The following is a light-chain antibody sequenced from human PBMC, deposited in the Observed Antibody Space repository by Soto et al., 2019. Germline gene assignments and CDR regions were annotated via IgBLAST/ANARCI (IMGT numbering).Light chain of an antibody. V-gene: IGKV1-39*01. J-gene: IGKJ4*01. Sequence: DIQMTQSPSSLSASVGDRVTITCRASQSISSYLNWYQQKPGKAPKLLIYAASSLQSGVPSRFSGSGSGTDFTLTISSLQPEDFATYYCQQSYGTPLTLGGGTKVDIK. CDR3: QQSYGTPLT. CDR2: AAS. CDR1: QSISSY.